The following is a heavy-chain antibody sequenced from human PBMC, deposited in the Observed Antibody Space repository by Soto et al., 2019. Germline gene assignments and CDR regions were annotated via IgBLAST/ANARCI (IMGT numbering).Heavy chain of an antibody. Sequence: PGGSLRLSCAASGFTFSHYGILWVRQAPGKGLEWVAVISYDGSNKYYADSVKGRFTISRDNSKNTLYLQMNSLRAEDTAVYYCARGPGTPDWGQGALVTVSS. CDR1: GFTFSHYG. CDR3: ARGPGTPD. V-gene: IGHV3-30*03. CDR2: ISYDGSNK. J-gene: IGHJ4*02.